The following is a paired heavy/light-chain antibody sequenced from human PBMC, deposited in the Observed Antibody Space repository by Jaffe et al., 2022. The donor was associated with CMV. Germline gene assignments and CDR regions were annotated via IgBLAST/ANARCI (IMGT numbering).Heavy chain of an antibody. CDR1: GFTFSNYA. Sequence: EVQLLESGGGLVQPGGSLRVSCAASGFTFSNYAMSWVRQAPGKGLEWVSAISGSGGSTYYADSVKGRFTISRDNSKNTLYLQMNSPRAEDTAVYYCAKGPRIAARPNYYYYGMDVWGQGTTVTVSS. J-gene: IGHJ6*02. CDR3: AKGPRIAARPNYYYYGMDV. V-gene: IGHV3-23*01. CDR2: ISGSGGST. D-gene: IGHD6-13*01.
Light chain of an antibody. V-gene: IGKV2D-29*01. CDR3: MQSIQSYMYT. CDR1: QSLLHSDGKTY. CDR2: EVS. Sequence: DFVMTQTPLSLSVTPGQPASISCKSSQSLLHSDGKTYLYWYLQKPGQPPQLLIYEVSNRFSGVPDRFSGSGSGTDFTLKISRVEAEDVGVYYCMQSIQSYMYTFGQGTKLEIK. J-gene: IGKJ2*01.